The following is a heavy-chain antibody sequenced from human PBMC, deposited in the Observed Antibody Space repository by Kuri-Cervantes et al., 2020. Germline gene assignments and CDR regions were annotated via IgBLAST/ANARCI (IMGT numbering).Heavy chain of an antibody. Sequence: SLKISCAASAFTFGDHAMHWVRQAPGKGLEWVSGISWNSDTIAYADSVKGRFTISKDDAKNSLYLQMNSLRTEDTAVYYCARWKYYYGSGTRYNWFDPWGQGTLVTVSS. CDR1: AFTFGDHA. D-gene: IGHD3-10*01. J-gene: IGHJ5*02. CDR3: ARWKYYYGSGTRYNWFDP. V-gene: IGHV3-9*01. CDR2: ISWNSDTI.